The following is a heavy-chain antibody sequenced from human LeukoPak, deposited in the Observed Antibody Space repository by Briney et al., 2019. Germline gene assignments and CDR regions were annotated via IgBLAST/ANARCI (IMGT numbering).Heavy chain of an antibody. D-gene: IGHD6-25*01. Sequence: GGSLRLSCAASGFTFSSYTMNWVRQPPGKGLEWVSNIGTSSTTIYYADSVKGRFTISRDNAKNSLYLQMNSLRAGDTAVYYCARFAAGGSYYYYMDVWGKGTTVTVSS. J-gene: IGHJ6*03. CDR1: GFTFSSYT. CDR2: IGTSSTTI. V-gene: IGHV3-48*01. CDR3: ARFAAGGSYYYYMDV.